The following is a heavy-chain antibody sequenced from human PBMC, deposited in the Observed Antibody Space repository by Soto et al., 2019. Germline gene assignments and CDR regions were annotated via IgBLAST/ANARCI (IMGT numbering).Heavy chain of an antibody. Sequence: EVQFLESGGGVVRPGGSLRLSCVASGLSLDSYAMTWVRQSPGKALEWVACITANGAFTSYTDSVRGRFTITRDNSKYTLYLQVDSLRADDTAVYYCGKDPNGDYFGAFDFWAQGTTIIVSS. J-gene: IGHJ3*01. D-gene: IGHD4-17*01. V-gene: IGHV3-23*01. CDR2: ITANGAFT. CDR3: GKDPNGDYFGAFDF. CDR1: GLSLDSYA.